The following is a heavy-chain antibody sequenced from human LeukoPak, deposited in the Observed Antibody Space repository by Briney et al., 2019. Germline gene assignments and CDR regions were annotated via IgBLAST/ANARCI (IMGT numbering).Heavy chain of an antibody. Sequence: GGSLRLSCAASGFTFRSYAVSWVRQAPGKGLEWVSTTSASGSSTYYADSVQGRFTISRDNSKKTVYLQMNSLRAEDTAVYYCAKGGWNNWFDPWGQGTLVIVSS. CDR1: GFTFRSYA. J-gene: IGHJ5*02. D-gene: IGHD6-19*01. CDR3: AKGGWNNWFDP. V-gene: IGHV3-23*01. CDR2: TSASGSST.